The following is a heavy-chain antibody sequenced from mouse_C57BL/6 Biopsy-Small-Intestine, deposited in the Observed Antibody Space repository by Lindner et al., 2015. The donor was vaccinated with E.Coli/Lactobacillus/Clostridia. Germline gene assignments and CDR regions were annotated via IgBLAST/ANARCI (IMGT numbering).Heavy chain of an antibody. D-gene: IGHD2-5*01. J-gene: IGHJ2*01. CDR1: GYAFSSSW. CDR2: IYPGDGDT. Sequence: VQLQESGPELVKPGASVKISCKASGYAFSSSWMNWVKQRPGKGLEWIGRIYPGDGDTNYNGKFKGKATLTADKSSSTAYMQLSSLTSEDSAVYFCARRGYSKWDYWGQGTTLTVSS. CDR3: ARRGYSKWDY. V-gene: IGHV1-82*01.